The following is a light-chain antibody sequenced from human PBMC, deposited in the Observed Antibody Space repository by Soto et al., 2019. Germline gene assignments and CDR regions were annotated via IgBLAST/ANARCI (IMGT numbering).Light chain of an antibody. CDR2: EVS. CDR3: SSYSSTTTPVI. CDR1: SSDVGAYDY. V-gene: IGLV2-14*01. J-gene: IGLJ2*01. Sequence: QSALTQPASVSGSPGQSITISCTGTSSDVGAYDYVSWYQQHPGKAPKLMIYEVSNRPSGVSYRFSGSKSGNTASLTISGLQAEDEADYYCSSYSSTTTPVIFGGGTQLTVL.